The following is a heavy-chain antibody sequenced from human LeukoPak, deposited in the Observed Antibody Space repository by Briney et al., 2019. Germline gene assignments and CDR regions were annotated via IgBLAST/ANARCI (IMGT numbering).Heavy chain of an antibody. V-gene: IGHV1-18*01. D-gene: IGHD3-3*01. J-gene: IGHJ6*02. CDR1: GYTFTSYG. CDR3: ARDSGQYYDFWSGYYSYYYYGMDV. CDR2: ISAYNGNT. Sequence: ASVKVSCKASGYTFTSYGISWVRRAPRQGLEWMGWISAYNGNTNYAQKLQGRVTMTTDTSTSTAYMELRSLRSDDTAVYYCARDSGQYYDFWSGYYSYYYYGMDVWGQGTTVTVSS.